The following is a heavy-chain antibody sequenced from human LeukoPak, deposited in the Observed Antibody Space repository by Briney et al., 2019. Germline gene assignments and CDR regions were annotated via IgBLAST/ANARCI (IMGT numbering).Heavy chain of an antibody. V-gene: IGHV4-34*01. J-gene: IGHJ5*02. CDR2: ITHSGST. D-gene: IGHD3-3*01. CDR3: ARVFSYPLRAPFDP. Sequence: SETLSLTCAVYGGSFSGYYWSWIRQPPGKGLEWIGEITHSGSTNYNPSLKSRVTISVDTSKNQFSLTLRSVTAADTAVYYCARVFSYPLRAPFDPWGQGTLVTVSS. CDR1: GGSFSGYY.